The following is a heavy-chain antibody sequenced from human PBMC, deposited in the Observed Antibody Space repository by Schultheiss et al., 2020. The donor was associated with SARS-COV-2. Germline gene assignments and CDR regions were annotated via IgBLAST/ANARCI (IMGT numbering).Heavy chain of an antibody. J-gene: IGHJ4*02. V-gene: IGHV1-69*04. Sequence: SVKVSCKASGGTFSSYAISWVRQAPGQGLEWMGRIIPILGISNYAQKFQGRVTITADKSTSTAYMELSSLRSEDTAVYYCARDPTGTTGYFDYWGQGTLFTVSS. CDR3: ARDPTGTTGYFDY. CDR1: GGTFSSYA. CDR2: IIPILGIS. D-gene: IGHD1-1*01.